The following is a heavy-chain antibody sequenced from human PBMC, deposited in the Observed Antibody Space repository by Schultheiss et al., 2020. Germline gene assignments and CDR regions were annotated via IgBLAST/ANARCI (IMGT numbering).Heavy chain of an antibody. CDR3: ARHLDLPAPYYYYGMDV. D-gene: IGHD2-2*01. Sequence: GESLKISCKGSGYSFTSYWIGWVRQMPGKGLEWMGIIYPGDSDTRYSPSFQGQVTISADKSISTAYLQWSSLKASDTAMYYCARHLDLPAPYYYYGMDVWGQGTTVTGSS. CDR2: IYPGDSDT. J-gene: IGHJ6*02. CDR1: GYSFTSYW. V-gene: IGHV5-51*01.